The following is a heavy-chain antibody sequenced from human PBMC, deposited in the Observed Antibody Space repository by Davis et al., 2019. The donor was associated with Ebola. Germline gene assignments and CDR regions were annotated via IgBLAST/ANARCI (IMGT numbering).Heavy chain of an antibody. CDR2: IDPSDSKT. Sequence: GESLKISCSLSGSTFTTYSISWVRQKPGEGLEWMGRIDPSDSKTNYSPSFEGQVTISVDRSISTAYLQWSSLKASDTAMYYCAKQESLYGSSDYWGQGTRVTVSS. D-gene: IGHD3-22*01. CDR3: AKQESLYGSSDY. J-gene: IGHJ4*02. CDR1: GSTFTTYS. V-gene: IGHV5-10-1*04.